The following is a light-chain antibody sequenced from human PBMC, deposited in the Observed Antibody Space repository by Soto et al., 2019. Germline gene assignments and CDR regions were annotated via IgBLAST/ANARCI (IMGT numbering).Light chain of an antibody. J-gene: IGKJ1*01. V-gene: IGKV3-15*01. CDR3: QQYNNWPRT. CDR2: DAS. CDR1: QSVSSN. Sequence: EIVMTQSPATLSVSPGERATLSCRASQSVSSNLAWYQQKPGQAPRFLIYDASTRATGIPARFSGSGSGTEFTLTISILQTEDFAVYYCQQYNNWPRTFGQGTKVDIK.